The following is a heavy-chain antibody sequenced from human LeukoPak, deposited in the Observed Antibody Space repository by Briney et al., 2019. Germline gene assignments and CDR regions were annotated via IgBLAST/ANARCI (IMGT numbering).Heavy chain of an antibody. Sequence: PGQSLRLSCAVGGFTFNNYAMQWVRQAPGKGLEWVAIISYDGSNQYYADSVKGRFAISRDSSQNMVYLQMNTLRVEDTAVYFCAREGYYAFDIWGQGTMVTVPS. V-gene: IGHV3-30*09. D-gene: IGHD3-22*01. CDR3: AREGYYAFDI. CDR2: ISYDGSNQ. CDR1: GFTFNNYA. J-gene: IGHJ3*02.